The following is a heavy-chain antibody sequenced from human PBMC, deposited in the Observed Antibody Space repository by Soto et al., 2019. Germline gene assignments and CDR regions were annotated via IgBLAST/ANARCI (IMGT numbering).Heavy chain of an antibody. CDR1: GYTFTSYD. CDR3: AKDRRSKTAGLFDY. CDR2: MNPNSGNT. V-gene: IGHV1-8*01. J-gene: IGHJ4*02. Sequence: ASVKVSCKASGYTFTSYDINWVRQATGQGLEWMGWMNPNSGNTGYAQKFQGRVTMTRNTSISTAYMELSSLRSEDTAVYYCAKDRRSKTAGLFDYWGQGTLVTVSS.